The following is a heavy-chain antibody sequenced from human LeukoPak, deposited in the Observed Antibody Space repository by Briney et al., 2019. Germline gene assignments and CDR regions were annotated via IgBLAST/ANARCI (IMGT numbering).Heavy chain of an antibody. V-gene: IGHV1-18*01. Sequence: ASVKVSCKASGYTFTSYGISWVRQAPGHGLEWMGWISAYNGNTNYAQKLQGRVTMTTDTSTSTAYMELRSLRSDDTAVYYCASGYCSGGSCYGYYYYGMDVWGQGTTVTVSS. J-gene: IGHJ6*02. D-gene: IGHD2-15*01. CDR3: ASGYCSGGSCYGYYYYGMDV. CDR2: ISAYNGNT. CDR1: GYTFTSYG.